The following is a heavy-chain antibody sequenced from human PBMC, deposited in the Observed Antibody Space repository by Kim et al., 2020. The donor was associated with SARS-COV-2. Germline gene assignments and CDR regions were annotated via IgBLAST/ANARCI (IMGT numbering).Heavy chain of an antibody. CDR3: ARVAYNYDLGNGFDP. D-gene: IGHD3-16*01. V-gene: IGHV3-30*01. J-gene: IGHJ5*02. Sequence: DSVKGRFTTPRDNSKDTLYLQMNSLRPDYTAVYHCARVAYNYDLGNGFDPWGQGTLVTVSS.